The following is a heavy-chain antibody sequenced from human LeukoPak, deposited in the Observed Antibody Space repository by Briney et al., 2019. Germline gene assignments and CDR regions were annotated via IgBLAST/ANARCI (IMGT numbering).Heavy chain of an antibody. D-gene: IGHD4-23*01. CDR3: ARDGGTTVVTHGGYYYGMDV. V-gene: IGHV1-2*02. CDR2: INPNSGGT. CDR1: GYTFTGYY. J-gene: IGHJ6*02. Sequence: ASVKVSRKASGYTFTGYYMHWVRQAPGQGLEWMGWINPNSGGTNYAQKFQGRVTMTRDTSISTAYMELSRLRSDDTAVYYCARDGGTTVVTHGGYYYGMDVWGQGTTVTVSS.